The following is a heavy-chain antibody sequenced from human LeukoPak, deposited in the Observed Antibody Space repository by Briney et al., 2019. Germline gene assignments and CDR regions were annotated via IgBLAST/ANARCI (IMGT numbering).Heavy chain of an antibody. Sequence: PGGSLRLSCAASGFIFADYIMHWVRQAPGKGLEWVSLIDWDGGKTYYADSVKGRFTVSRDKNSLYLQMNSLRIEDTASYYCAKDMHGSGTFNAFDMWGQGTMVTVSS. D-gene: IGHD3-10*01. J-gene: IGHJ3*02. CDR1: GFIFADYI. CDR3: AKDMHGSGTFNAFDM. V-gene: IGHV3-43*01. CDR2: IDWDGGKT.